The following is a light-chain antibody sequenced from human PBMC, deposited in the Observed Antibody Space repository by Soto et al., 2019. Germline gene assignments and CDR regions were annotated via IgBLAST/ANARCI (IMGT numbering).Light chain of an antibody. CDR1: ENVRTF. CDR3: QQHSHWPPWT. J-gene: IGKJ1*01. Sequence: EVVLRQSPATLSLSPGERATLSCRASENVRTFVDWYQQKPGQAPRLLIYGASNRATGIPARFSGSGSGTDFTLTISTLEPEDFAVYYCQQHSHWPPWTFGQGTKVDIK. CDR2: GAS. V-gene: IGKV3-11*01.